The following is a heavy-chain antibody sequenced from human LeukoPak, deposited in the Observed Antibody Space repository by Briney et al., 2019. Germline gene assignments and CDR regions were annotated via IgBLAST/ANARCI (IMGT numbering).Heavy chain of an antibody. D-gene: IGHD2-15*01. CDR1: GXSISSSSYY. CDR3: ARHVGSCSGGACYGPFLYYYGMDV. V-gene: IGHV4-39*01. Sequence: KPSETLSLTCTVSGXSISSSSYYWGWIRQPPGKGLEWIGSIYYSGSTFYNSSLKSRLTISVDTSKHQFSLKLSSVTAADTAVYYCARHVGSCSGGACYGPFLYYYGMDVWGQGTTVTVSS. CDR2: IYYSGST. J-gene: IGHJ6*02.